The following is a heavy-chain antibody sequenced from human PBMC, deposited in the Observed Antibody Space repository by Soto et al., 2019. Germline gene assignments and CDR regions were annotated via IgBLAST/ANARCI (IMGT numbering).Heavy chain of an antibody. D-gene: IGHD2-21*02. CDR3: ARDLWGYCGADCYPLDV. V-gene: IGHV4-59*01. CDR1: GGSISSYY. Sequence: ETLSLTCTVSGGSISSYYWSWIRQPPGKGLEWIGYMYNTGSTIYNPSLKSRVTISVDTSKNQFSLKLNSVTAADTAVYYCARDLWGYCGADCYPLDVWGQGTTVTVSS. J-gene: IGHJ6*02. CDR2: MYNTGST.